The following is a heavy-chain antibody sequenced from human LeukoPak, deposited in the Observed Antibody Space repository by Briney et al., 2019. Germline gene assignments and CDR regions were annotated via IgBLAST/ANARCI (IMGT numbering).Heavy chain of an antibody. CDR3: ARTMVRGVFDWFDP. CDR1: GGPISSYY. D-gene: IGHD3-10*01. Sequence: SETLSLTCTVSGGPISSYYWSWIPRPAGKGLECIGRISTSGSTNYNPSLKSRVTMSVDTSKTQFSLKLCSVTAADTAVYYCARTMVRGVFDWFDPWGQGTLVTVSS. V-gene: IGHV4-4*07. CDR2: ISTSGST. J-gene: IGHJ5*02.